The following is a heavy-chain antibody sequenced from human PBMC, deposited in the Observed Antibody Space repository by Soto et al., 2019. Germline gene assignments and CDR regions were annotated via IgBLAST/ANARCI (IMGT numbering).Heavy chain of an antibody. CDR1: GYIFISND. V-gene: IGHV1-8*01. CDR3: ARGITYCSGGRCYRRFDP. D-gene: IGHD2-15*01. J-gene: IGHJ5*02. Sequence: QVQLVQSGAEVMKPGASVTVSCRASGYIFISNDIHWVRQAAGQGLEWMGWMNVNSGNTDYAQNFKGRLSMTRDTSVSTAHMELSSLRSEDTAVYYCARGITYCSGGRCYRRFDPWGQGTLVTVSS. CDR2: MNVNSGNT.